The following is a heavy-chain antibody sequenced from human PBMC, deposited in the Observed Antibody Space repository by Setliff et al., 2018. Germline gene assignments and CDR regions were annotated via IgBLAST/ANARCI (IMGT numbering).Heavy chain of an antibody. J-gene: IGHJ6*03. CDR1: GGSISSYY. D-gene: IGHD3-22*01. V-gene: IGHV4-4*08. CDR2: IYTSGST. Sequence: SETLSLTCTVSGGSISSYYWSWIRQPPGKGLEWIGYIYTSGSTNYNPSLKSRVTISVDTSKNQFSLKLSSVTAADTAVYYCARAGYYYDSSGQYRVYYYYMDVWGKGTTVTVPS. CDR3: ARAGYYYDSSGQYRVYYYYMDV.